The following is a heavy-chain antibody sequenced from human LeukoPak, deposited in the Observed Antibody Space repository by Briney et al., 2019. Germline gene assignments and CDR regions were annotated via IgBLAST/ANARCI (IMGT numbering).Heavy chain of an antibody. Sequence: SETLSLTCTVSGGSISSSSYYWGWIRQPPGKGLEWIGSIYYSGSTYYNPSLKSRVTISVDTSKNQFSLKLSSVTAADTAVYYCARVLLASYYYGSGSFDYWGQGALVTVSS. V-gene: IGHV4-39*07. CDR1: GGSISSSSYY. CDR3: ARVLLASYYYGSGSFDY. D-gene: IGHD3-10*01. CDR2: IYYSGST. J-gene: IGHJ4*02.